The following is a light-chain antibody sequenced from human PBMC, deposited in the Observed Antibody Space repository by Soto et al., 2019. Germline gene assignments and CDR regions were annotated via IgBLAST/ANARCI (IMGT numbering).Light chain of an antibody. CDR3: SSYTTSNTLEVV. Sequence: QSALTQPASVSGSPGQSITISCTGTSSDVGGYNYVSWYQQHPGEAPKLMIYDVSNRPSGVSNRFSGSKSGNTASLIISGLQAEDEADYYCSSYTTSNTLEVVFGGGTKLTVL. CDR2: DVS. J-gene: IGLJ2*01. V-gene: IGLV2-14*01. CDR1: SSDVGGYNY.